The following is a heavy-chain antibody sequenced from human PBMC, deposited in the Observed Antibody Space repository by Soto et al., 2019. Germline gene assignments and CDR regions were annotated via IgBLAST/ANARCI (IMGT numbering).Heavy chain of an antibody. CDR2: INIVGGNT. V-gene: IGHV3-23*01. Sequence: PGGSLRLSCAASGFTFSSYAMGWVRQAPGKALEWVSSINIVGGNTNYADSVRGRFTMSRDDSKNTVFLQMNSLRAEDTAIYYCSKNYYFDSWGQGTLVTVSS. CDR1: GFTFSSYA. CDR3: SKNYYFDS. J-gene: IGHJ4*02.